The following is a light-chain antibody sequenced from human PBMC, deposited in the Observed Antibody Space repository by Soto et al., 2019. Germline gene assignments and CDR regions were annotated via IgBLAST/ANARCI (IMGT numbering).Light chain of an antibody. J-gene: IGKJ1*01. CDR2: RAS. CDR1: QNIYYN. Sequence: ILMTQSPATVSVSPGESATLSCRASQNIYYNVAWYQQRPGQAPRLLIYRASTRAPGVPARFSGSGSGTEFTLTISSLQPEDFTVYSCLQYHNLWPFAQGTKVDI. CDR3: LQYHNLWP. V-gene: IGKV3-15*01.